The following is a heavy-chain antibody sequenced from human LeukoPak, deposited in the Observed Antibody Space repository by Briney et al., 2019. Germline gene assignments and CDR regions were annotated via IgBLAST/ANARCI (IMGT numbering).Heavy chain of an antibody. CDR2: INHSGST. V-gene: IGHV4-34*01. CDR3: ARGYPNGSSYYFDY. Sequence: SETLSLTCAVYGGSFSGYYWSWIRQPPGKGLEWIGEINHSGSTNYNPTLKSRVTISVDTSKNQFSLKLSSVTAADTAVYYCARGYPNGSSYYFDYWGQGTLVTVSS. J-gene: IGHJ4*02. D-gene: IGHD6-6*01. CDR1: GGSFSGYY.